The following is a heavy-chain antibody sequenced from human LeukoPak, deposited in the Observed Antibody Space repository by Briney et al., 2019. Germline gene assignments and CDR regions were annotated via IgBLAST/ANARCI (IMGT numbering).Heavy chain of an antibody. Sequence: GGSLRLSCAASGFTFSSYGMSWVRQAPGKGLEWISAITATSSSTHDADSVQGRFTISRDNSKNTLYLQMNSLRPEDTAIYYCAKLFESGTYNIFLHYWGQGTLVTVFS. D-gene: IGHD3-10*01. CDR1: GFTFSSYG. J-gene: IGHJ4*02. CDR3: AKLFESGTYNIFLHY. CDR2: ITATSSST. V-gene: IGHV3-23*01.